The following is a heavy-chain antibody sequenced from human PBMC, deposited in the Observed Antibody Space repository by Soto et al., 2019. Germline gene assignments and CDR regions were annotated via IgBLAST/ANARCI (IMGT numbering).Heavy chain of an antibody. CDR3: ARVDTAMVLFDY. V-gene: IGHV4-30-4*01. J-gene: IGHJ4*02. CDR1: GGSISIGDYY. CDR2: IYYSGST. Sequence: SETLSLTCTVSGGSISIGDYYWSCIRQPPGKGLEWIGYIYYSGSTYYNPSLKSRVTISVDTSKNQFSLKLSSVTAADTAVYYCARVDTAMVLFDYWGQGTLVTVSS. D-gene: IGHD5-18*01.